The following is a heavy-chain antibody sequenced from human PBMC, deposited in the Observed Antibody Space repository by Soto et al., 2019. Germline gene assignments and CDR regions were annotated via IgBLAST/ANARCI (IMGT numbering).Heavy chain of an antibody. CDR3: ARGRQGYYYDSSGSWFDP. Sequence: PGESLKSSGKGSGYSFTIYWISWVLQMPWKGLEWMGRIDPSDSYTNYSPSFQGHVTISADKSISTAYLQWSSLKASDTAMYYCARGRQGYYYDSSGSWFDPWGQGTLVTVSS. J-gene: IGHJ5*02. D-gene: IGHD3-22*01. V-gene: IGHV5-10-1*01. CDR2: IDPSDSYT. CDR1: GYSFTIYW.